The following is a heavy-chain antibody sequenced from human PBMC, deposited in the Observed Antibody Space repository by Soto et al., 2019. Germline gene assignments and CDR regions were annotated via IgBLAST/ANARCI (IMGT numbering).Heavy chain of an antibody. Sequence: LSLTCTVSGGSISSGGYYWSWIRQHPGKGLEWIGYIYYSGSTYYNPSLKSRVTISVDTSKNQFSLKLSSVTAADTAVYYCARDYYDSSGYYSLDYWGQGTLVTVSS. CDR2: IYYSGST. CDR3: ARDYYDSSGYYSLDY. CDR1: GGSISSGGYY. D-gene: IGHD3-22*01. V-gene: IGHV4-31*03. J-gene: IGHJ4*02.